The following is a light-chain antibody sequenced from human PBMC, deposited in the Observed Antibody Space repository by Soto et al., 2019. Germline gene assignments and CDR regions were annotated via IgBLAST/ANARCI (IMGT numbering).Light chain of an antibody. J-gene: IGKJ1*01. CDR1: QTVSNN. CDR2: GAS. V-gene: IGKV3D-15*01. Sequence: EIVLTQSPGTLSLSPVDRATLSCRASQTVSNNYLAWCQQKPGQAPRVIMYGASSRATGIPARFSGSGSETDFTLTISSLQSEDFAIYYCQQYNNWPTWTFGQGTKVDIK. CDR3: QQYNNWPTWT.